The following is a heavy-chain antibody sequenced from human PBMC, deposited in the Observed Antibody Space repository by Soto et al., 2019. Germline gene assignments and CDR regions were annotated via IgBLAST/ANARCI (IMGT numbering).Heavy chain of an antibody. CDR1: GGSISSGGYY. J-gene: IGHJ5*02. V-gene: IGHV4-31*03. CDR3: ARAGGQWPPDCFDP. D-gene: IGHD6-19*01. CDR2: LYYSGST. Sequence: QVQLQESGPGLVKPSQTLSLTCPVSGGSISSGGYYWSWIRQHPGKGLEWIGYLYYSGSTYYNPSLKSRVTTSVDTSKNQLTRKLSSVTAADTAVYYCARAGGQWPPDCFDPWGQGTLVTVSS.